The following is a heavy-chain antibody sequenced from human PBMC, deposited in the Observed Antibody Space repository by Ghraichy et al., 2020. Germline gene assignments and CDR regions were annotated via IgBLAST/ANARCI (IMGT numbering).Heavy chain of an antibody. CDR2: IYYRGRT. J-gene: IGHJ4*02. CDR3: ARGGDRGYTYGWFDY. D-gene: IGHD5-18*01. CDR1: GGSISSSSYY. V-gene: IGHV4-39*01. Sequence: SETLSLTCTVSGGSISSSSYYWGWIRQPPGKGLEWIGSIYYRGRTYYNPSLKSRVTISVDTSKNQISLKLSSVTAADTAVFYCARGGDRGYTYGWFDYWGQGTLVTVSS.